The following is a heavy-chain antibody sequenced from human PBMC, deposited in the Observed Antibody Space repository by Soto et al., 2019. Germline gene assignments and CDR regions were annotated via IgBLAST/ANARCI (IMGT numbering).Heavy chain of an antibody. Sequence: SETLSLTCTVSGGSISSYYWSWIRQPPGKGLEWIGYIYYSGSTNYNPSLKSRVTISVDTSKNQFSLKLSSVTAADTAVYYCAMAGRVAGTYYFDYWGQGTLVTVSS. CDR2: IYYSGST. CDR3: AMAGRVAGTYYFDY. J-gene: IGHJ4*02. D-gene: IGHD6-19*01. CDR1: GGSISSYY. V-gene: IGHV4-59*01.